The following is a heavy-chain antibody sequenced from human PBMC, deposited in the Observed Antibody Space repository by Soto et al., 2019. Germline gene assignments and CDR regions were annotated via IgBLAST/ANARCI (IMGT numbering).Heavy chain of an antibody. J-gene: IGHJ4*02. V-gene: IGHV1-18*01. Sequence: ASVKVSCKASGYTFTSYGISWVRQAPGQGLEWMGWISAYNGNTNYAQKLQGRVTMTTDTSTSTAYMGLRSLRSDDTAVYYCARDQNTAMPPRLFDYWAREPWSPSPQ. CDR2: ISAYNGNT. CDR1: GYTFTSYG. D-gene: IGHD5-18*01. CDR3: ARDQNTAMPPRLFDY.